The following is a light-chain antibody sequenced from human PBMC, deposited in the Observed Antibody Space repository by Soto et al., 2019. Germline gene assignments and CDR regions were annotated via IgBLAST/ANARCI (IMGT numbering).Light chain of an antibody. CDR3: QQYSSSRGT. CDR1: QSVSSSH. CDR2: GAS. J-gene: IGKJ1*01. V-gene: IGKV3-20*01. Sequence: EIVLAQSPGTLSLSPGERATLSCRASQSVSSSHLAWYQQKPGQAPRLLIYGASSRATGIPDRFSGSGSGTDFTLTINRLEPEDFAVYYCQQYSSSRGTFGQGTKVDIK.